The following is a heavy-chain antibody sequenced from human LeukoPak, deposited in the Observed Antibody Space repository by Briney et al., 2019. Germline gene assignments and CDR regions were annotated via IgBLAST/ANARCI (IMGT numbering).Heavy chain of an antibody. CDR3: ASYYASGVSAYNYYGMDV. Sequence: SETLSLTCAVSGHSNSTGYYWGWIRQPPGKELEWIGSMSHNRGTYYNPSLKSRVTISMDTSKNQISLRLTSVTAADTAVYYCASYYASGVSAYNYYGMDVWGKGTTVTVSS. D-gene: IGHD3-10*01. CDR1: GHSNSTGYY. J-gene: IGHJ6*04. CDR2: MSHNRGT. V-gene: IGHV4-38-2*01.